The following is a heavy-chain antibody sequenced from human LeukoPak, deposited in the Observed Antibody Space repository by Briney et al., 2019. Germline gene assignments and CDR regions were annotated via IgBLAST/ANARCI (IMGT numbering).Heavy chain of an antibody. V-gene: IGHV3-9*01. CDR2: ISWNSGSI. CDR1: GFTFDDYA. CDR3: ARVGGLVEGIDY. Sequence: GGSLRLSCAASGFTFDDYAMHWVRQAPGKGLEWVSGISWNSGSIGYADSVKGRFTISRDNAKNSLYLQMNSLRAEDTAAYYCARVGGLVEGIDYWGQGTLVTVSS. D-gene: IGHD3-16*01. J-gene: IGHJ4*02.